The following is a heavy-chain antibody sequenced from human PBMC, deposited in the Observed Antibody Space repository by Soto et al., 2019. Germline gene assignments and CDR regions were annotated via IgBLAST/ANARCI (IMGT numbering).Heavy chain of an antibody. D-gene: IGHD6-13*01. J-gene: IGHJ4*02. CDR3: AKESIAAAGTQFDY. Sequence: PGGSLRLSCAASGFTFSSYAMFWVRQAPGKKIEWDSAISGSGGSTYYADSVKGRFPISRYNSKNTPYLQMNSLRAEDTAVYYCAKESIAAAGTQFDYWGQVTLVTLSS. V-gene: IGHV3-23*01. CDR1: GFTFSSYA. CDR2: ISGSGGST.